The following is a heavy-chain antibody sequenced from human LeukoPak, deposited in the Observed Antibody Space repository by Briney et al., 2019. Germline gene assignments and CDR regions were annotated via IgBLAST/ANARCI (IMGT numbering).Heavy chain of an antibody. Sequence: GGSLRLSCAASGFTFTNSWMAWVRQAPGKGLEWVANIKQDGSTKHYADSLKGRFTISRDNPKNSLYLQMNSLRADDTAFYYCARDTDGSLDYWGQGILVTVAS. CDR3: ARDTDGSLDY. CDR2: IKQDGSTK. D-gene: IGHD1-26*01. CDR1: GFTFTNSW. J-gene: IGHJ4*02. V-gene: IGHV3-7*01.